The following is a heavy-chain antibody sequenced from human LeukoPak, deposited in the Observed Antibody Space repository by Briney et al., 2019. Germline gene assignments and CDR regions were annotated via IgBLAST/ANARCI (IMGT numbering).Heavy chain of an antibody. Sequence: ASVKVSCNSSAYTFTCYYMHWVRQAPGQGLEWMGWINPNSGGTNNAQKFQGRVTMTRDTSISTAYMELSRLRSDDTAMYYCARRAYDYWGQGTLVTVSS. CDR1: AYTFTCYY. V-gene: IGHV1-2*02. CDR2: INPNSGGT. CDR3: ARRAYDY. J-gene: IGHJ4*02. D-gene: IGHD3-16*01.